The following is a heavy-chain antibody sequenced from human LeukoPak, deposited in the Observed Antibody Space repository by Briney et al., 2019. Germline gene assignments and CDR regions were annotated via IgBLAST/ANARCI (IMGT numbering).Heavy chain of an antibody. CDR2: TNHSGST. D-gene: IGHD2-15*01. CDR1: GGSFSDYY. J-gene: IGHJ2*01. V-gene: IGHV4-34*01. Sequence: SETLSLTCAVYGGSFSDYYWSWIRQPPGKGLEWIGETNHSGSTNYNPSLKSRVTISVDTSKNQFSLKLSSVTAADTAVYYCARAGVYCSGGSCYGLYWYFDLWGRGTLVTVSS. CDR3: ARAGVYCSGGSCYGLYWYFDL.